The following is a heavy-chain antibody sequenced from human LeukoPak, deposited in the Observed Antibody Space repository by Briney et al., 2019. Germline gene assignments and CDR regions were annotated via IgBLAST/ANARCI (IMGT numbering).Heavy chain of an antibody. Sequence: GGSLRLSCAASGFTFSSHPMHWVRQAPGKGLEWVAVISFDGSHKYCADSVTGRFTISRDNSKNTLYLQMDSLRTDDTAMYYCARDFGITWAQYYFDYWGQGTLVTVSS. CDR1: GFTFSSHP. D-gene: IGHD3-10*01. CDR3: ARDFGITWAQYYFDY. CDR2: ISFDGSHK. J-gene: IGHJ4*02. V-gene: IGHV3-30*04.